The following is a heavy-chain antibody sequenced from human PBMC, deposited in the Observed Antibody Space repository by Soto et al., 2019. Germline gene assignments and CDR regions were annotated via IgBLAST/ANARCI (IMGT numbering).Heavy chain of an antibody. CDR1: GYTLTDLS. D-gene: IGHD3-16*02. CDR3: ATSSITFGGVIVHDIDY. J-gene: IGHJ4*02. V-gene: IGHV1-24*01. Sequence: ASVKVSCKVSGYTLTDLSMHWVRQAPGKGLEWMGGFDPEDGETIYAQKFQGRVTMTEDTSTDTAYMELSSLRSEDTAVYYCATSSITFGGVIVHDIDYWGQGTLVTVSS. CDR2: FDPEDGET.